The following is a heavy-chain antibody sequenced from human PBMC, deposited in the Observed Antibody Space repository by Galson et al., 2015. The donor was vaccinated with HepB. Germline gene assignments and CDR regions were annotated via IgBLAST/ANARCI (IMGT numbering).Heavy chain of an antibody. V-gene: IGHV3-30*04. CDR3: ARDGYGQKNYGMDV. D-gene: IGHD5-18*01. J-gene: IGHJ6*02. CDR1: GFTFSSYA. CDR2: ISYDGSNK. Sequence: SLRLSCAASGFTFSSYAMNWVRQAPGKGLEWVAVISYDGSNKYYADSVKGRFTISRDNSKNTLYLQMNSLRAEDTAVYYCARDGYGQKNYGMDVWGQGTTVTVSS.